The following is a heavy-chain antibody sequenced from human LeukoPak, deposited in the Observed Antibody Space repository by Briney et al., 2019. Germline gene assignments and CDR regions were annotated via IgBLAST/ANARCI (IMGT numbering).Heavy chain of an antibody. CDR1: GFTVSSNF. D-gene: IGHD5-12*01. Sequence: PGGSLRLSCAASGFTVSSNFMSWVRQAPGKGLEWVSVIYSGGSTYYADSVKGRFTISRDNSKNALYLQMNSLRADDTAVYYCASRNQQSGYDLVYWGQGTLVTVSS. CDR3: ASRNQQSGYDLVY. V-gene: IGHV3-66*01. CDR2: IYSGGST. J-gene: IGHJ4*02.